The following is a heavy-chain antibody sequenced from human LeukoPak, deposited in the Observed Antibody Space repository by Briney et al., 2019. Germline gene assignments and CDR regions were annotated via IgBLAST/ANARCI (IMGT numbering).Heavy chain of an antibody. J-gene: IGHJ4*02. D-gene: IGHD4-17*01. V-gene: IGHV1-69*05. Sequence: SVKVSCKASGGTFSSYAISWVRQAPGQGLERMGRIIPIFGTANYAQKFQGRVTITTDESTSTAYMELSSLRSEDTAVYYCARGYTVTLDYWGQGTLVTVSS. CDR2: IIPIFGTA. CDR3: ARGYTVTLDY. CDR1: GGTFSSYA.